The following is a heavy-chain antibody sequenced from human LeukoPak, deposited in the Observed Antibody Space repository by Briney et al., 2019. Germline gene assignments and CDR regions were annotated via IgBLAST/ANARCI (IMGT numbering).Heavy chain of an antibody. CDR1: GSTFSSYA. J-gene: IGHJ4*02. D-gene: IGHD5-12*01. Sequence: GGSLRLSCAASGSTFSSYAMSWVRQAPGKGLEWVSAISGSGGSTYYADSVKGRFTISRDNSKNTLYLQMNSLRAEDTAVYYCAKDLHYSGYDTRPFDYWGQGTLVTVSS. CDR3: AKDLHYSGYDTRPFDY. V-gene: IGHV3-23*01. CDR2: ISGSGGST.